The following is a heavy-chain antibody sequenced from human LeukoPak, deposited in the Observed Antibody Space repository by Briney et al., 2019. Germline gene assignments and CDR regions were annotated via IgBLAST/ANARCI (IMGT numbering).Heavy chain of an antibody. CDR1: GFTFSAYR. CDR3: ARDVAAGTISRDYYYGMDV. D-gene: IGHD6-13*01. J-gene: IGHJ6*02. Sequence: GGSLRLSCAASGFTFSAYRMNWVRQAPGKGLEWVSAIISSSSYIYNADSVKGRFTISRDNAKNSLYLQMNSLRAEDTGVYYCARDVAAGTISRDYYYGMDVWGQGTTVTVSS. V-gene: IGHV3-21*01. CDR2: IISSSSYI.